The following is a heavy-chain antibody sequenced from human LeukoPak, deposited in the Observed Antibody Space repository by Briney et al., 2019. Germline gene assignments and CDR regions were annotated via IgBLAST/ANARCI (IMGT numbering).Heavy chain of an antibody. CDR1: GFTFSSYG. V-gene: IGHV3-30*18. Sequence: GGSLRLSCAASGFTFSSYGMHWVRQAPGKGLEWVAVISYDGSNKYYADSVKGRFTISRDNSKNTLYLQMNSLRAEDTAVYNCAKQGCSGGSCYFDYWGQGTLVTVSS. J-gene: IGHJ4*02. D-gene: IGHD2-15*01. CDR3: AKQGCSGGSCYFDY. CDR2: ISYDGSNK.